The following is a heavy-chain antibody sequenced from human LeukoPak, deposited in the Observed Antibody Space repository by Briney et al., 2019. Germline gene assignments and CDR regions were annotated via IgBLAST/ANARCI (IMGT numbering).Heavy chain of an antibody. CDR2: ISGDGSTT. CDR1: GFTFSSYS. Sequence: GGSLRLSCAASGFTFSSYSMRWIRQSPGKGLLWVSRISGDGSTTTYADSVKGRFTISRDNAKNTLYLQINSLRAEDSAVYYCRGSYAHNWFDSWGQGTLVTVSS. J-gene: IGHJ5*01. V-gene: IGHV3-74*03. D-gene: IGHD1-26*01. CDR3: RGSYAHNWFDS.